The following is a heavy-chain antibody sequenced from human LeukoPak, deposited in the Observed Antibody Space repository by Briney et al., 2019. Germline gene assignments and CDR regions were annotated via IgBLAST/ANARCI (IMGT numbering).Heavy chain of an antibody. CDR1: GGSISSYY. Sequence: SETLSLTCTVSGGSISSYYWSWIRQPAGKGLEWIGRIYTSGSTNYNPSLKSRVTMSVDTSKDQFSLKLSSVTAADTAVYYCARVRTYYDILTAEGDAFDIWGQGTMVTVSS. J-gene: IGHJ3*02. CDR2: IYTSGST. D-gene: IGHD3-9*01. CDR3: ARVRTYYDILTAEGDAFDI. V-gene: IGHV4-4*07.